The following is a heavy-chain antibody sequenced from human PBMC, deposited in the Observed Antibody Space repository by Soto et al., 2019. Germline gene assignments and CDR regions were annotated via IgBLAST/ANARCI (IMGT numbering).Heavy chain of an antibody. Sequence: EVQLLESGGGLVQPGGSLRLSCEVSGFTFSSYAMSWVRQAPGKGLEWVSAISSTGGSAYYADSVKGRFTISRDNSKNLLFLKRNTRRAETAAVYYGAKGPPTPFLNWSPPGGQETLLPAS. J-gene: IGHJ5*02. CDR2: ISSTGGSA. CDR3: AKGPPTPFLNWSPP. D-gene: IGHD2-15*01. V-gene: IGHV3-23*01. CDR1: GFTFSSYA.